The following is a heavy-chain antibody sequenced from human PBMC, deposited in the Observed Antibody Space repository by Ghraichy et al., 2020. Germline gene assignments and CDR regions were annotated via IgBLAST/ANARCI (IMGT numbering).Heavy chain of an antibody. CDR2: IKSKTDGGTT. CDR3: SGRAGYNVPLDS. CDR1: GLLYTSHW. Sequence: GGSLRLSGIACGLLYTSHWEKWVRQPPRKGKEWVGRIKSKTDGGTTDYAAPVKDRFIISRDDSKNTLYLQLSSLKTEDTAVYYCSGRAGYNVPLDSWGQGTLVNISS. V-gene: IGHV3-15*01. J-gene: IGHJ4*02. D-gene: IGHD5-24*01.